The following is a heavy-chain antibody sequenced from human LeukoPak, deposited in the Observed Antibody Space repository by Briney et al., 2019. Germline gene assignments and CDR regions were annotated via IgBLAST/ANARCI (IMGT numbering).Heavy chain of an antibody. CDR3: TKEGESLTWFGTNAFDM. CDR2: INGGNGNT. V-gene: IGHV1-3*01. Sequence: ASVNVSCKASGYTFTTYAMHWVRQAPAQRLEWMGWINGGNGNTKYSQKFQGRVTITRDTTASTAYMELSSLRSEDTAVYYCTKEGESLTWFGTNAFDMWGRGTMVTVSS. D-gene: IGHD3-10*01. CDR1: GYTFTTYA. J-gene: IGHJ3*02.